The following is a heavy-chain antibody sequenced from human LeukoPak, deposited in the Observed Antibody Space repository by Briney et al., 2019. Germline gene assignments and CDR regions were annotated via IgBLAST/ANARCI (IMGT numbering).Heavy chain of an antibody. V-gene: IGHV4-34*01. CDR1: GGSFSGYY. CDR3: ARDHLRYSSGWYYYGMDV. D-gene: IGHD6-19*01. Sequence: SETLSLTCAVYGGSFSGYYWSWIRQPPGKGLEWIGEINHSGSTNYNPSLKSRVTISVDTSKNQFSLKLSSVTAADTAVYYCARDHLRYSSGWYYYGMDVWGQGTTVTVSS. J-gene: IGHJ6*02. CDR2: INHSGST.